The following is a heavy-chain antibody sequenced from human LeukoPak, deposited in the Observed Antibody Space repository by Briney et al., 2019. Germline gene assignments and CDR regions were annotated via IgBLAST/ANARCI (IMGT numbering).Heavy chain of an antibody. V-gene: IGHV3-7*01. CDR3: ARDLSDDYSLDY. Sequence: GGSLRLSCAASGFTFSNYWMSWVRQAPGKGLEWVANIKQDESEKYYVDSVKGRFTISRDNAKNSLFLQMNSLRAEDTAVYYCARDLSDDYSLDYWGQGTLVSVSS. CDR2: IKQDESEK. J-gene: IGHJ4*02. D-gene: IGHD3-16*01. CDR1: GFTFSNYW.